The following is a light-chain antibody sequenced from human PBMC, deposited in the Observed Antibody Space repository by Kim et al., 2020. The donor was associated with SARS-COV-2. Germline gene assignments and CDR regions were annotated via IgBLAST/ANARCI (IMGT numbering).Light chain of an antibody. CDR1: QRVAAN. V-gene: IGKV3-15*01. Sequence: DIVLTQSPATLSVSPGEPATLSCRASQRVAANLAWYQQKPGQAPRLLIYAASTRTSGVPDRFTGSGSGTEFTLTISSLQSGDVAVYYCQHYTSWWTFGQGTKVDIK. CDR3: QHYTSWWT. J-gene: IGKJ1*01. CDR2: AAS.